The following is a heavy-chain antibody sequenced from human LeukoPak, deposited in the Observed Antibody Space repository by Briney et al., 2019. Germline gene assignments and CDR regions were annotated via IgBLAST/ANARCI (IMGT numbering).Heavy chain of an antibody. V-gene: IGHV3-23*01. CDR2: ISGSGDST. CDR1: GFTFSSCA. D-gene: IGHD6-13*01. J-gene: IGHJ4*02. Sequence: GGSLRLSCAASGFTFSSCAMSWVRQAPGKGLEWVSAISGSGDSTYYGDSVKGRFTISRDDSKNTLYLQMNSLRAEDTAVYYCAKTRPLDSSSWSHGDYWGQGTLVTVSS. CDR3: AKTRPLDSSSWSHGDY.